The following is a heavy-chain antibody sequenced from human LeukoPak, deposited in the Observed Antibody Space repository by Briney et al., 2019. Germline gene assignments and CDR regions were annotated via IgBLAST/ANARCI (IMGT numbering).Heavy chain of an antibody. Sequence: SETLSLTCTVSGGSISSYYWSWIRQPAGKGLELIGRIYPSGSTNYNPSLKSRVTMSVDTSKNQFTLKLSSVTAADTAVYYCARAPTGTGGWNWFDPWGQGTLVTVSS. J-gene: IGHJ5*02. D-gene: IGHD1-1*01. CDR3: ARAPTGTGGWNWFDP. CDR2: IYPSGST. V-gene: IGHV4-4*07. CDR1: GGSISSYY.